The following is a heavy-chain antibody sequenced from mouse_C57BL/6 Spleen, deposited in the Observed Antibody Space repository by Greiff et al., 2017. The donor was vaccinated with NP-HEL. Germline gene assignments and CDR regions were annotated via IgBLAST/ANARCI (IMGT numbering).Heavy chain of an antibody. V-gene: IGHV1-64*01. CDR2: IHPNSGST. CDR1: GYTFTSYW. D-gene: IGHD2-1*01. Sequence: QVQLKQPGAELVKPGASVKLSCKASGYTFTSYWMHWVKQRPGQGLEWIGMIHPNSGSTNYNEKFKSKATLTVDKSSSTAYMQLSSLTSEDSAVYYCAALYYGNYRYFDVWGTGTTVTVSS. CDR3: AALYYGNYRYFDV. J-gene: IGHJ1*03.